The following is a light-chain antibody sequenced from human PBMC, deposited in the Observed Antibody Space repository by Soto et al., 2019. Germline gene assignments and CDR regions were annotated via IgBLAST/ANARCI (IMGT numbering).Light chain of an antibody. Sequence: EIVLTRSPGTLSLSPGERATLSCRASQSVSSSYLAWYQQKPGQAPRLLIYGASSRATGIPDRFSGSGSGTDFTLTISRREPEDVAVYYCQQYGSSPPITFGQGTRLEIK. CDR3: QQYGSSPPIT. CDR1: QSVSSSY. CDR2: GAS. J-gene: IGKJ5*01. V-gene: IGKV3-20*01.